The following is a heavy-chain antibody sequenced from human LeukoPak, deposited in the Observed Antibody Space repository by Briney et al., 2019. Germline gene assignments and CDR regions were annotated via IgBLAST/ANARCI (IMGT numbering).Heavy chain of an antibody. CDR2: VSAYNGHT. CDR1: GYTFTNYG. CDR3: ARDPDSGSYSSGY. V-gene: IGHV1-18*01. Sequence: ASVKVSCKASGYTFTNYGFSWVRQAPGQGLEWMGWVSAYNGHTNYVQKLQGRVTMTTDTSTSTAYMELRSLRSDDTAVDYCARDPDSGSYSSGYWGQGTLVTVSS. D-gene: IGHD1-26*01. J-gene: IGHJ4*02.